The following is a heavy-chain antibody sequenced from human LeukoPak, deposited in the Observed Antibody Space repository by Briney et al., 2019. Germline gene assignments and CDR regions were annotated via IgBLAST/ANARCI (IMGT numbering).Heavy chain of an antibody. Sequence: GESLKISCKGSGYSFTSYWIGWVRQMPGKGLEWMGIIYPGDSETRYSPSSQGQVSISADKSVSTAYLQWSSLKASDSAMYYCVRGGSGYAGYAYGRDWFDPWGQGTLVTVSS. V-gene: IGHV5-51*01. J-gene: IGHJ5*02. CDR3: VRGGSGYAGYAYGRDWFDP. CDR2: IYPGDSET. CDR1: GYSFTSYW. D-gene: IGHD5-12*01.